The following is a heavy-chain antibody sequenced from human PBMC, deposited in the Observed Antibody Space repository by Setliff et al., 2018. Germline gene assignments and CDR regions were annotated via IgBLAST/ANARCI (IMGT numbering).Heavy chain of an antibody. Sequence: SQTLSLTCTVSGGSISSSSYYWGWIRQPPGKGLEWIGSVYYSGSTYYNPSLKSRVTISVDTSKNQFSLKLSSVTAADTAVYYCARDLIPVTYYYDSSGYSGAFDIWGKGTMVTVSS. CDR3: ARDLIPVTYYYDSSGYSGAFDI. CDR2: VYYSGST. D-gene: IGHD3-22*01. V-gene: IGHV4-39*07. J-gene: IGHJ3*02. CDR1: GGSISSSSYY.